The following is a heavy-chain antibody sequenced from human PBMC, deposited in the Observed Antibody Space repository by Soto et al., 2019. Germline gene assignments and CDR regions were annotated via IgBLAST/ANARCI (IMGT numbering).Heavy chain of an antibody. CDR1: GFNFEEYG. Sequence: EVHLVESGGRMVRPGESLRLSCAASGFNFEEYGMTWVRQAPGKGLEWVAGSNWDGDDTGYADSVQGRFTISRDNAKKVLYQQMNSLRVADTALYYCARGDLAVAVSSDYWGQGTLVTVSS. V-gene: IGHV3-20*04. J-gene: IGHJ4*02. CDR3: ARGDLAVAVSSDY. CDR2: SNWDGDDT. D-gene: IGHD6-19*01.